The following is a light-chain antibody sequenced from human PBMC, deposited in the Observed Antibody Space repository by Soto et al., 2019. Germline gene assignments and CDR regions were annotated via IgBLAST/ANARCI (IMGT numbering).Light chain of an antibody. CDR1: QSINNW. CDR2: DAS. V-gene: IGKV1-5*01. CDR3: QQFNNYWT. J-gene: IGKJ1*01. Sequence: DIQMTQSPSTLSASVGDRVTITCRASQSINNWLAWYQQKPGKGPKLLIYDASNLESGVPSRFSGSGSGTEFTLTISSLQPDDFATYYCQQFNNYWTFGQGTKVDIK.